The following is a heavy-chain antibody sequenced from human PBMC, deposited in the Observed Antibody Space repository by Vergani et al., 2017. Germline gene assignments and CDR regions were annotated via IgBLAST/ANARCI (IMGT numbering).Heavy chain of an antibody. V-gene: IGHV3-9*01. J-gene: IGHJ3*01. CDR3: TKGSVYYHDSAGHGYDPYTGFDL. CDR2: ISWNSGAV. CDR1: GFTFSSYA. Sequence: EVQLVESGGGLVQPGGSLRLSCAASGFTFSSYAMNWVRQAPGKGLEWVSAISWNSGAVDYADSVRGRFTISRDNAKNSLFLEMNSLRFEDTAVYFCTKGSVYYHDSAGHGYDPYTGFDLWGQGTLVTVSS. D-gene: IGHD5-12*01.